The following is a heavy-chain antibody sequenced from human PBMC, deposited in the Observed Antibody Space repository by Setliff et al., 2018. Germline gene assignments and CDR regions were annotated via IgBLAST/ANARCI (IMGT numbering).Heavy chain of an antibody. J-gene: IGHJ4*02. CDR2: ISAYSGNA. Sequence: GASVKVSCKTSGYSFSDSVVSWVRQAPGQGLEWVGWISAYSGNAYYAQRLQDRVTLTTDTSTTTAYMELKSLRSDDTAIYYCSRLVRYCTRTSCQRLSGDDYWGQGALVTVSS. V-gene: IGHV1-18*01. CDR3: SRLVRYCTRTSCQRLSGDDY. CDR1: GYSFSDSV. D-gene: IGHD2-2*01.